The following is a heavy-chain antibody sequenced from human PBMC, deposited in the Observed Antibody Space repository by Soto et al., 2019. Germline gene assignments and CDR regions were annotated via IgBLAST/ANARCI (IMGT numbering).Heavy chain of an antibody. J-gene: IGHJ6*01. CDR1: GDTFRSYA. Sequence: QVQLVQSGPEVKKPGSSVKVSCESSGDTFRSYAMSWVRQAPGQGLEWMGGIIPFLRTPNYSQKFQGRVTITADQSTRTSYTGLRGLSSQDTAIYFCAMSLCHTTACPHPSYDYYAMDVWGPGTTVTVSS. CDR2: IIPFLRTP. V-gene: IGHV1-69*01. CDR3: AMSLCHTTACPHPSYDYYAMDV. D-gene: IGHD1-1*01.